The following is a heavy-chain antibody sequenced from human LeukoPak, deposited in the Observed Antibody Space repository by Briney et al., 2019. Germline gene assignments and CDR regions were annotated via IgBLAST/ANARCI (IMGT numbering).Heavy chain of an antibody. J-gene: IGHJ4*02. V-gene: IGHV3-23*01. CDR2: ISGSGGST. Sequence: SGGSLRLSCAASGFTFSSYAMSWVRQAPGKGLEWVSAISGSGGSTYYADSVKGRFTISRDNSKNTLYLQMNSLRAEDTAVYYCAKIMGLWSGWYFDYWGQGTLVTVSS. CDR3: AKIMGLWSGWYFDY. D-gene: IGHD3-3*01. CDR1: GFTFSSYA.